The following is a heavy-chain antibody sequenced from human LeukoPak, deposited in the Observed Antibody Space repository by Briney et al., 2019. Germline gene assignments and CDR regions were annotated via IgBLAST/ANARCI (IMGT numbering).Heavy chain of an antibody. CDR3: ARVAYYYGSGSYYNDHDAFDI. Sequence: PGGSLRLSCAASGFTFSSYWMSWVRQAPGKGLEWVANIKQDGSEKYYVDSVKGRFTISRDNAKNSLYLQMNSLRAEDTAVYYCARVAYYYGSGSYYNDHDAFDIWGQGTMVTVSS. V-gene: IGHV3-7*04. D-gene: IGHD3-10*01. J-gene: IGHJ3*02. CDR2: IKQDGSEK. CDR1: GFTFSSYW.